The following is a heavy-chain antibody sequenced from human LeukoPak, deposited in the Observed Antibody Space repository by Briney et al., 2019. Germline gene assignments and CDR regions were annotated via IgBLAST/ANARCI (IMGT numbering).Heavy chain of an antibody. CDR1: VGSISSYY. D-gene: IGHD1-20*01. Sequence: SETLSLTRTVSVGSISSYYRSWLRRPPGKGLEWMGCIYYSGCTNYNPSHTSRVTISAGTSKNQCSLKLSSVTAADTAVCYCASALRARITGTTPSVYGRDVWGERPTVTVSS. J-gene: IGHJ6*01. CDR2: IYYSGCT. CDR3: ASALRARITGTTPSVYGRDV. V-gene: IGHV4-59*01.